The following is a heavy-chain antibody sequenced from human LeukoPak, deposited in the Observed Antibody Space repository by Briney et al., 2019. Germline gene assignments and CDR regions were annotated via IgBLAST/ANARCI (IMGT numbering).Heavy chain of an antibody. CDR3: ARGGRYFDWLLSKNWFDP. Sequence: SETPSLTCAVYGGSFSGYYWSWIRQPPGKGLEWIGEINHSGSTNYNPSLKTRVTISVDTSKNQFSLKLSSVTAADTAVYYCARGGRYFDWLLSKNWFDPWGQGTLVTVSS. V-gene: IGHV4-34*01. D-gene: IGHD3-9*01. J-gene: IGHJ5*02. CDR2: INHSGST. CDR1: GGSFSGYY.